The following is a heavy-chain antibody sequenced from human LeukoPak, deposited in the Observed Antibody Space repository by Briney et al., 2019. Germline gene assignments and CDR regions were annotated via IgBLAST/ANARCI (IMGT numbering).Heavy chain of an antibody. V-gene: IGHV5-51*01. CDR1: GYSFTSYW. Sequence: GGSLEFSCKGSGYSFTSYWIGWVRRLPGKGLEWMGIIYPGDSDTRYSPSFQGQVTISADKSISTAYLQWSSLKASDTAMYYCARDFCTGAGCYHALGSWGQGALVTVSS. J-gene: IGHJ5*02. D-gene: IGHD2-15*01. CDR2: IYPGDSDT. CDR3: ARDFCTGAGCYHALGS.